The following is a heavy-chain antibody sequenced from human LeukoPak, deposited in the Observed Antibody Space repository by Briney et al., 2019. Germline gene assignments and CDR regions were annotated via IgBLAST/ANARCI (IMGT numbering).Heavy chain of an antibody. CDR3: AKDIRGPYGSGSYGYYYGMDV. CDR1: GFTFDDYA. D-gene: IGHD3-10*01. CDR2: ISWNSGSI. J-gene: IGHJ6*02. Sequence: GGSLRLSCAASGFTFDDYAMHWVRQAPGKGLEWVSGISWNSGSIGYADSVKGRFTISRDNAKNSLYLQMNSLRAEDTALYYCAKDIRGPYGSGSYGYYYGMDVWGQGTMVTVSS. V-gene: IGHV3-9*01.